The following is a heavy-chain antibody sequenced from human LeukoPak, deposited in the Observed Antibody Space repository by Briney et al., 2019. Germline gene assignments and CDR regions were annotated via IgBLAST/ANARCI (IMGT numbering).Heavy chain of an antibody. Sequence: PSETLSLTCTVSGGSISSSSYYWGWNRQPPGKGLEWIGSIYYSGSTYYNPSLKSRVTISVDTSKNQFSLKLSSVTAADTAVYYCARDRSGYSAFGWFDPWGQGTLVTVSS. CDR3: ARDRSGYSAFGWFDP. CDR1: GGSISSSSYY. D-gene: IGHD6-25*01. V-gene: IGHV4-39*07. CDR2: IYYSGST. J-gene: IGHJ5*02.